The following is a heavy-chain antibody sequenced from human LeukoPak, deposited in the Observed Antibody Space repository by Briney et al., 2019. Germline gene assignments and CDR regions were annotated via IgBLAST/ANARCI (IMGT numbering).Heavy chain of an antibody. CDR1: GFSFDDYG. J-gene: IGHJ4*02. Sequence: PGGSLRLSCAASGFSFDDYGMSWVRQAPGQGLEWVSGINWNGGSTGYADSVKGRFTISRDNAKNTLHLQMNSLRAEDTAVYYCARGRFGEFLWGQGTLVAVSS. CDR3: ARGRFGEFL. CDR2: INWNGGST. D-gene: IGHD3-10*01. V-gene: IGHV3-20*04.